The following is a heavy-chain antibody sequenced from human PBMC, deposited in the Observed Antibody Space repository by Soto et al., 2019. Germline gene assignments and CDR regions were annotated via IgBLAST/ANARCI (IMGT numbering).Heavy chain of an antibody. Sequence: QVQLQESGPGLVKPSETLSLTCTVSGCSVSSGRLYWSWIRQPPGKGLEWIGYIYYTGSTKYKPYLRSGVTISVDTSKNQFSLKLTSVTAADTAVYYCARSGSGSGWLGGQGTLVTVSS. CDR2: IYYTGST. D-gene: IGHD6-19*01. CDR1: GCSVSSGRLY. V-gene: IGHV4-61*01. CDR3: ARSGSGSGWL. J-gene: IGHJ4*02.